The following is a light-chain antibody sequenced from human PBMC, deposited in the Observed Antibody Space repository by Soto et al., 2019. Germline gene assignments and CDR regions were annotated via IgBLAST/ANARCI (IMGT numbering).Light chain of an antibody. CDR2: DVS. CDR3: SSYTSSSTPVV. J-gene: IGLJ2*01. CDR1: SSDVGGYNY. Sequence: QSALTQPASVSGSPGQSITISCTGTSSDVGGYNYVSWYQQHPGKAPKLMIYDVSNRPSGVSNRFSGSKSGNTASLTISGLQAEDEADYYCSSYTSSSTPVVFGGGNKLTVL. V-gene: IGLV2-14*01.